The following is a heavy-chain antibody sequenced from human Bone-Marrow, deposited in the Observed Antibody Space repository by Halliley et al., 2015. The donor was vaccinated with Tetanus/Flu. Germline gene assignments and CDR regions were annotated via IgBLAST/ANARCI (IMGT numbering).Heavy chain of an antibody. D-gene: IGHD5-12*01. J-gene: IGHJ4*02. V-gene: IGHV4-59*01. CDR2: VYDSGST. CDR3: VTGKGWLPDY. Sequence: GKGLEWIGYVYDSGSTKYNPPLKSRVTISRDTSKNRFSLDLNSVTAADTAVYYCVTGKGWLPDYWGQGVLVTVSS.